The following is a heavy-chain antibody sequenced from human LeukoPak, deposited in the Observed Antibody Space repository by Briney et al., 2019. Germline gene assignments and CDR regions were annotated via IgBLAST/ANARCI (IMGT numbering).Heavy chain of an antibody. J-gene: IGHJ4*02. CDR1: GFTFSSYW. CDR2: INSDGSST. D-gene: IGHD1-26*01. V-gene: IGHV3-74*01. CDR3: ARAVVGADFDY. Sequence: VGSLRLSCEASGFTFSSYWMHWVRQAPGKGLVWVSRINSDGSSTSYADSVKGRFTISRDNAKNTLYLQMNSLRAEDTAVYYCARAVVGADFDYWGQGTLVTVSS.